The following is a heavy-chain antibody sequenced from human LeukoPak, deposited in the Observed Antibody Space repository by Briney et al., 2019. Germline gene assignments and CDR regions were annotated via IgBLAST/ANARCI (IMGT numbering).Heavy chain of an antibody. V-gene: IGHV3-30*03. D-gene: IGHD3-3*01. CDR3: ARDRAWNYFDY. J-gene: IGHJ4*02. CDR1: GFTFSRHG. Sequence: GGSLRLSCAPSGFTFSRHGMHWVRQAPGKGLEWVAIISNDGSRKYYAHSVEGRFTISRDNSKNILYLQMDSLRAEDTAVYYCARDRAWNYFDYWGQGTLVTVSS. CDR2: ISNDGSRK.